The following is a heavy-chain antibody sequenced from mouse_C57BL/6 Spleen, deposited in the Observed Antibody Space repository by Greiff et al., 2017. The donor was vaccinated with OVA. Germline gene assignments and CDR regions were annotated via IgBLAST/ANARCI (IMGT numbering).Heavy chain of an antibody. J-gene: IGHJ2*01. CDR2: ISTYYGDA. CDR3: ARIVYYGSRVLFDY. CDR1: GYTFTDYA. V-gene: IGHV1-67*01. D-gene: IGHD1-1*01. Sequence: VKLVESGPELVRPGVSVKISCKGSGYTFTDYAMHWVKQSHAKSLEWIGVISTYYGDASYNQKFKDKATMTVDKSSSTAYMELARLTSEDSAVYYCARIVYYGSRVLFDYWGQGTTLTVSS.